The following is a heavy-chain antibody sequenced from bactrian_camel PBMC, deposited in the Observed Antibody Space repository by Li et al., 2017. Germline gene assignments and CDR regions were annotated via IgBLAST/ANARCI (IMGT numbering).Heavy chain of an antibody. CDR1: TGTFRSAC. Sequence: HVQLVESGGGSVQAGGSLRLSCAARTGTFRSACMGWIRQVSGQEREGVASIDADGETSYADSVKGRFTISRDNNKKTVSLQMDYLKPEDTGMYFCAAGRHNLGLCYLLPERFPHWGQGTQVTVS. D-gene: IGHD1*01. CDR3: AAGRHNLGLCYLLPERFPH. CDR2: IDADGET. J-gene: IGHJ4*01. V-gene: IGHV3S9*01.